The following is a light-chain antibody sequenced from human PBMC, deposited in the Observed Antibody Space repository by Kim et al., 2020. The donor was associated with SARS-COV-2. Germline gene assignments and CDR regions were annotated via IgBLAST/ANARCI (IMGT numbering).Light chain of an antibody. J-gene: IGKJ5*01. CDR3: QQYASLVP. CDR2: DAS. CDR1: QSISSSY. Sequence: EIVLTQSPGTLSLSPGERATLSCRASQSISSSYLAWYQQKPGQAPMLLFYDASSRATGIPDRFSGSGSGTDFTLTISSLQHEDFAMYYCQQYASLVPFGQGPRLEIK. V-gene: IGKV3-20*01.